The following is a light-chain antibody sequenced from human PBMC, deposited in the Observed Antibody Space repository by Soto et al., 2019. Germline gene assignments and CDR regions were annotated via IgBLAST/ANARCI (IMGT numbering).Light chain of an antibody. CDR3: QQRSNWPSIT. CDR1: QSVDSKD. Sequence: EIVLTHSPGTLSLSPGERXTXSCRASQSVDSKDLAWYQQKPGQAPRLLIYDASNRATGIPARFSGSGSGTDFTLTISSLEPEDFAVYYCQQRSNWPSITFGQGTRLE. V-gene: IGKV3-11*01. J-gene: IGKJ5*01. CDR2: DAS.